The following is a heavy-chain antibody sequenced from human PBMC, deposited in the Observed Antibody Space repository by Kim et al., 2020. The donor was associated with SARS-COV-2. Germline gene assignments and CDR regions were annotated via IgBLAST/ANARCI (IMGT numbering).Heavy chain of an antibody. CDR2: INTGTGYT. J-gene: IGHJ4*02. D-gene: IGHD6-6*01. V-gene: IGHV1-3*04. Sequence: ASVKVSCKASGYTLTSNAIHWVRQAPGQRPEWMGWINTGTGYTKHSPNFQGRATITRDISATTAYMALSSQPSEDTAVYYCASSSFAALHFDYWGQGTLV. CDR3: ASSSFAALHFDY. CDR1: GYTLTSNA.